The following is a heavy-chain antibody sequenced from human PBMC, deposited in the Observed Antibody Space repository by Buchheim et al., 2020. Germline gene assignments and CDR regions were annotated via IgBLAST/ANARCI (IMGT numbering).Heavy chain of an antibody. J-gene: IGHJ6*03. D-gene: IGHD6-6*01. CDR3: ARDPSSSSLSWYYYMDV. V-gene: IGHV3-33*01. Sequence: QVQLVESGGGVVQPGRSLRLSCAASGFTFSSYGMHWVRQAPGKGLEWVAVIWYDGSNKYYADSVKGRFTISRDNSKNTLYLQMNSLRAEDTAVYYCARDPSSSSLSWYYYMDVWGKGTT. CDR1: GFTFSSYG. CDR2: IWYDGSNK.